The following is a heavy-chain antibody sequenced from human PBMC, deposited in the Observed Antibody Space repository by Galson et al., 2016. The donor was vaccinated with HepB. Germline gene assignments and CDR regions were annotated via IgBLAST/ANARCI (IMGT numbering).Heavy chain of an antibody. CDR1: GISISSGFH. J-gene: IGHJ4*02. D-gene: IGHD5-12*01. Sequence: SETLSLTCTVSGISISSGFHWGWIRQSPGKGLEFIGTVYHTGSAYYNSSPKGRVTLSVDTSKNQMSLRLSSVTAADTAIYFCARGRYSFGCMDSWGQGSLVAVSS. V-gene: IGHV4-38-2*02. CDR2: VYHTGSA. CDR3: ARGRYSFGCMDS.